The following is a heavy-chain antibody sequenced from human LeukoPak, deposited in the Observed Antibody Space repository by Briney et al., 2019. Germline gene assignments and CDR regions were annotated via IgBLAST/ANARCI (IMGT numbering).Heavy chain of an antibody. V-gene: IGHV3-23*01. CDR2: ISGFGGST. CDR3: AKNGGRVGATRFDY. Sequence: PGGSLRLSCAASGFIFDNYAMNWVRQAPGKGLEWLTGISGFGGSTYYADSVKGRFTISRDNSKNTLYLQMNSLRAEDTAVYYCAKNGGRVGATRFDYWGQGTLVTVSS. D-gene: IGHD1-26*01. CDR1: GFIFDNYA. J-gene: IGHJ4*02.